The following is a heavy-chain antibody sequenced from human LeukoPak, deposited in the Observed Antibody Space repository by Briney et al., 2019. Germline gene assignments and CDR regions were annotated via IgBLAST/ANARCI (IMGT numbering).Heavy chain of an antibody. CDR1: GFTFTVYN. CDR3: ARGLSGPYYYYYMDV. CDR2: INPNNGGT. D-gene: IGHD2-15*01. J-gene: IGHJ6*03. V-gene: IGHV1-2*02. Sequence: ASVKVSCKASGFTFTVYNIHWVRQAPGQGLEWMGWINPNNGGTNYAQKFQGRVTMTRDTSISTAYTELSRLRSDDTAVYYCARGLSGPYYYYYMDVWGKGTTVTVSS.